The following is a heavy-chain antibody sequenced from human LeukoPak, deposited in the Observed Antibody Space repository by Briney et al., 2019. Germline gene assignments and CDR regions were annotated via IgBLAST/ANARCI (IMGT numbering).Heavy chain of an antibody. J-gene: IGHJ4*02. Sequence: GGSLRLSCAASGFTFSSYSMNWVRQAPGKGLEWVSSISSSSSYMYYADSVKGRFTISRDNAKNSLYLQMNSLRAEDTAVYYCARESGTAMGYWGQGTLVTVSS. D-gene: IGHD5-18*01. V-gene: IGHV3-21*01. CDR3: ARESGTAMGY. CDR2: ISSSSSYM. CDR1: GFTFSSYS.